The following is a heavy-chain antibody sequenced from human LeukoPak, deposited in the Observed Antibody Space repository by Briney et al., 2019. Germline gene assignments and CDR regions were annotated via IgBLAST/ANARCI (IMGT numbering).Heavy chain of an antibody. D-gene: IGHD3-10*01. CDR3: ARDYYGSGSYSTDC. V-gene: IGHV1-2*02. CDR2: INPNNGAT. CDR1: GYTFTGYQ. J-gene: IGHJ4*02. Sequence: GASVKVSCKASGYTFTGYQIHWVRQAPGQGLEWMGWINPNNGATNYAQELQGRVTMTRDTSIGTAYMELSRLKSDDTALYYCARDYYGSGSYSTDCWGQGTLVTVSS.